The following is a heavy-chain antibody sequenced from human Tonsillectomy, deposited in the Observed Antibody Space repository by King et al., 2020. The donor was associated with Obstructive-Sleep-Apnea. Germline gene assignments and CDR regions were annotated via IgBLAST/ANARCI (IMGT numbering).Heavy chain of an antibody. Sequence: VQLVESGGALVQPGGSLRLSCIVSGLTVRSNYMSWLRQAPGKGREWVSTIYIDGSTHYADSVKGRFTISRLNSENTVFLQVNSLRPDDTAVYYCARGFRWFDPWGQGTLVIVSS. V-gene: IGHV3-53*04. D-gene: IGHD3-10*01. J-gene: IGHJ5*02. CDR2: IYIDGST. CDR3: ARGFRWFDP. CDR1: GLTVRSNY.